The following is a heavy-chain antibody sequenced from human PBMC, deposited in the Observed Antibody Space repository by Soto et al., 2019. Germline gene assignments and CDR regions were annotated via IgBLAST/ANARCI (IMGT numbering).Heavy chain of an antibody. J-gene: IGHJ6*02. D-gene: IGHD3-10*01. CDR1: GYTFSTYG. V-gene: IGHV1-18*04. Sequence: ASVKVSCKASGYTFSTYGINWVRQAPGQGLEWMGWISAYNGNTNYAQKVQDRVTMTTDTSTSTAYMEVRSLRSDDTAVYYCAGGTIAMIRGVAYFYYGMDLWGQGTTVTVSS. CDR3: AGGTIAMIRGVAYFYYGMDL. CDR2: ISAYNGNT.